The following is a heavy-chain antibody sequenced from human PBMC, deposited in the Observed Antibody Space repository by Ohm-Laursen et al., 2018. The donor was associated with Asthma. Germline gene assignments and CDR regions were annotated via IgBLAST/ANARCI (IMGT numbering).Heavy chain of an antibody. CDR3: ARGSCSGGSCYPGDY. Sequence: SLRLSCAASGFTFSSYAMSWVRQAPGKGLEWVSSISSSSSYIYYADSVKGRFTISRDNAKNSLYLQMNSLRAEDTAVYYCARGSCSGGSCYPGDYWGQGTLVTVSS. CDR1: GFTFSSYA. CDR2: ISSSSSYI. D-gene: IGHD2-15*01. J-gene: IGHJ4*02. V-gene: IGHV3-21*01.